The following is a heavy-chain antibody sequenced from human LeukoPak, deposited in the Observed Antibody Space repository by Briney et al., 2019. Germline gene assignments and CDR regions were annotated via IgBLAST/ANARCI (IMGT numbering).Heavy chain of an antibody. J-gene: IGHJ6*02. D-gene: IGHD3-10*01. CDR1: GFTFSSYS. V-gene: IGHV3-21*01. CDR2: ISSSSSYI. Sequence: GGSLRLSCAASGFTFSSYSMNWVRQAPGKGLEWVSSISSSSSYIYYADSVKGRFTISRDNAKNSLYLQMNSLRAEDTAVYYCAKGAYGSGSYYNPYYYYGMDVWGQGTTVTVSS. CDR3: AKGAYGSGSYYNPYYYYGMDV.